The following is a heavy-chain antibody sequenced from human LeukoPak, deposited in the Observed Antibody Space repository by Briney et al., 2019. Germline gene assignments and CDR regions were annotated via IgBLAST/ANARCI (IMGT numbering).Heavy chain of an antibody. J-gene: IGHJ4*02. V-gene: IGHV4-30-4*08. D-gene: IGHD2-15*01. CDR2: IDHSGST. CDR3: ARAFGVERPMGGVVAAPYYFDY. Sequence: PSETLSLTCTVSGGSISSGDYYWSWIRQPPGKGLEWIGEIDHSGSTNYNPSLKSRVTISVDTSKNQFSLKLTSVTAADTAVYYCARAFGVERPMGGVVAAPYYFDYWGQGTLVTVSS. CDR1: GGSISSGDYY.